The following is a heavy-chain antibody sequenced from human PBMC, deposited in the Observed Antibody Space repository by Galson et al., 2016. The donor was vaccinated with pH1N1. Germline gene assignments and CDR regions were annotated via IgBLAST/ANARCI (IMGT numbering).Heavy chain of an antibody. CDR3: ARRGISGTDF. J-gene: IGHJ4*02. Sequence: QSGAEVKKSGESLKISCKGSGSSFKSYWIAWVRQMPGKGLEWMGIIYPGDSDTRYSPSFLGQVIMSADKSISTAFLQWSSLNASDTAMYYCARRGISGTDFWGQGTLVTVSS. CDR2: IYPGDSDT. CDR1: GSSFKSYW. D-gene: IGHD1/OR15-1a*01. V-gene: IGHV5-51*01.